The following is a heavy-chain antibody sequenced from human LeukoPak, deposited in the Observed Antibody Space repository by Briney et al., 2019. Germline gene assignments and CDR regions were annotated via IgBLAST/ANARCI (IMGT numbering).Heavy chain of an antibody. V-gene: IGHV4-59*08. D-gene: IGHD1-1*01. CDR3: ARRIQYYYGMDV. J-gene: IGHJ6*02. CDR2: IYYSGST. CDR1: GGSISPYY. Sequence: PSETLSLTCTVSGGSISPYYWSWIRQPPGKGLEWIGYIYYSGSTNYNPSLKSRVTISVDTSKNQFSLKLSSVTAADTAVYYCARRIQYYYGMDVWGQGTTVTVSS.